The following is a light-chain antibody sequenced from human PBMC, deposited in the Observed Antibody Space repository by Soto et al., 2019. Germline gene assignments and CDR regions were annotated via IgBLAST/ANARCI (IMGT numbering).Light chain of an antibody. Sequence: QSALTQPASVSGSPGQSITISCTGTSSDVGGYNFVSRYQQHPGKAPKLMIYEVSNRPSGVSNRFSGSKSGNTASLTISGLQPEDEADYYCSSYTSSSALGVFGGGTKLTVL. V-gene: IGLV2-14*01. CDR1: SSDVGGYNF. J-gene: IGLJ3*02. CDR3: SSYTSSSALGV. CDR2: EVS.